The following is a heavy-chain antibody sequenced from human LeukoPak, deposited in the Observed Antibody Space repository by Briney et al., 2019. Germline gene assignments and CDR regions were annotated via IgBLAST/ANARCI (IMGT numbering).Heavy chain of an antibody. CDR3: ARAPGGCSGGSCYSDR. CDR1: EYSLDNYW. V-gene: IGHV5-51*01. CDR2: IYPGDSDT. D-gene: IGHD2-15*01. J-gene: IGHJ4*02. Sequence: GESLKISCKGSEYSLDNYWIGWVRQVPGKGLEWMWIIYPGDSDTRYSPSFQGQVTISADKSISTAYLQWSSLKASDTAMYYCARAPGGCSGGSCYSDRWGQGTLVTVSS.